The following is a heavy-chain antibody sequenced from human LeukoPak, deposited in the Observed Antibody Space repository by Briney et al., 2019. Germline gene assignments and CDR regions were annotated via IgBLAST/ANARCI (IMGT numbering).Heavy chain of an antibody. D-gene: IGHD3-10*01. Sequence: PGGSLRLSCAASGFTFSSYCMHWVRQAPGKGLEWVAFIRYDGSNKYYADSVKGRFTISRDNSKNTLYLQMNSLRAEDTAVYYCAVTMVRGVIMSPWGQGTLVTVYS. CDR2: IRYDGSNK. V-gene: IGHV3-30*02. CDR3: AVTMVRGVIMSP. CDR1: GFTFSSYC. J-gene: IGHJ5*02.